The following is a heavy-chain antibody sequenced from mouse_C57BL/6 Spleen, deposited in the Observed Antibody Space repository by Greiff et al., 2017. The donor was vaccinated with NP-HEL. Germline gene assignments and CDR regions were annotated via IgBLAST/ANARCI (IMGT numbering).Heavy chain of an antibody. CDR1: GYTFTDYY. CDR3: AKVDYDYDRFAY. CDR2: INPNNGGT. D-gene: IGHD2-4*01. J-gene: IGHJ3*01. Sequence: VQLQQSGPELVKPGASVKISCKASGYTFTDYYMNWVKQSHGKSLEWIGDINPNNGGTSYNQKFKGKATLTVDKSSSTAYMELRSLTSEDSAVYYCAKVDYDYDRFAYWGQGTLVTVSA. V-gene: IGHV1-26*01.